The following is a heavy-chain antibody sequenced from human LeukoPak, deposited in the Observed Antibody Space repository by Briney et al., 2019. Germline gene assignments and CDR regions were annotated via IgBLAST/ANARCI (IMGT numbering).Heavy chain of an antibody. CDR2: ISGSGGST. CDR3: AKDQGIAAAGTDFDY. D-gene: IGHD6-13*01. J-gene: IGHJ4*02. CDR1: GFTFSSYA. V-gene: IGHV3-23*01. Sequence: PGGSLRLSCAASGFTFSSYAMSWVRQAPGKGLKWVSAISGSGGSTYYADSVKGRFTISRDNSKNTLYLQMNSLRAEDTAVYYCAKDQGIAAAGTDFDYWGQGTLVTVSS.